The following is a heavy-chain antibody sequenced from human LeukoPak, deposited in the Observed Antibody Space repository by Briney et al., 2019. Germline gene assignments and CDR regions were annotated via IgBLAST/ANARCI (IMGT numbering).Heavy chain of an antibody. CDR2: IYTSGST. D-gene: IGHD3-9*01. CDR1: GGSISSGSYY. J-gene: IGHJ5*02. Sequence: SETLSLTCTGSGGSISSGSYYWSWIRQPAGKGLEWIGRIYTSGSTNYNPSLKSRVTISVDTSKNQFSLKLSSVTAADTAVYYCARVLTGPTWFDPWGQGTLVTVSS. V-gene: IGHV4-61*02. CDR3: ARVLTGPTWFDP.